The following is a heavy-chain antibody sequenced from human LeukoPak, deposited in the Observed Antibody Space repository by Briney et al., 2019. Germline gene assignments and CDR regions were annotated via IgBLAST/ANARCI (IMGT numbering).Heavy chain of an antibody. CDR3: ARVSFSPGRITMVRGVPFDY. CDR2: ISSSSSYI. J-gene: IGHJ4*02. D-gene: IGHD3-10*01. CDR1: GFTFSSYS. V-gene: IGHV3-21*01. Sequence: GGSLRLSCAASGFTFSSYSMNWVRQAPGKGLEWVSSISSSSSYIYYADSVKGRFTISRDNAKNSLYLQMNSLRAEDTAAYYCARVSFSPGRITMVRGVPFDYWGQGTLVTVSS.